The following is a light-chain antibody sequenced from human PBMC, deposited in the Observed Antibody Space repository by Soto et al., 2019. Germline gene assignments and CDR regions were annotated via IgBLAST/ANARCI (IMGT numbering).Light chain of an antibody. Sequence: DIQMTQSPSSLSASVGDRVTVTCRASQSITTYLNWYRQKPGKAPQLLLYSASTLPRGVPSRFSGSGSGTDFTLTSNSLQPEDFATYYCQQSYATPWTFGQGTKVDIK. CDR3: QQSYATPWT. CDR1: QSITTY. J-gene: IGKJ1*01. CDR2: SAS. V-gene: IGKV1-39*01.